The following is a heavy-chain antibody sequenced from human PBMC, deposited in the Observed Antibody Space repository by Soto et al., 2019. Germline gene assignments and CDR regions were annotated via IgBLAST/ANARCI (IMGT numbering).Heavy chain of an antibody. D-gene: IGHD2-21*01. J-gene: IGHJ4*02. CDR3: ARAHRLVETNTLDY. V-gene: IGHV1-8*01. CDR1: GYTFIRYG. CDR2: MTPNRYDT. Sequence: QVQLVQSGAEVKKPGASVQVSCKASGYTFIRYGIIWVRQARGQGLEGMGWMTPNRYDTGYPQKFQDRVTMTRNTSISTAYLELSSLRSEDTSIYYCARAHRLVETNTLDYWGQGTQVTVSS.